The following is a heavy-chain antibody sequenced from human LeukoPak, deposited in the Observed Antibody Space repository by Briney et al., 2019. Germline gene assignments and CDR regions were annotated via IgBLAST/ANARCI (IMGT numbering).Heavy chain of an antibody. J-gene: IGHJ6*02. D-gene: IGHD3-22*01. Sequence: GGSLRLSCAASGFTFSSYAMHWVRQAPGKGLEWVAVISNDGTKKYYADSVKGRFTISRDNSKNTLYLQMNSLRAEDTAVYYCARDKDYYDSSGYHYYYGMDVWGQGTTVTVSS. CDR2: ISNDGTKK. V-gene: IGHV3-30*03. CDR3: ARDKDYYDSSGYHYYYGMDV. CDR1: GFTFSSYA.